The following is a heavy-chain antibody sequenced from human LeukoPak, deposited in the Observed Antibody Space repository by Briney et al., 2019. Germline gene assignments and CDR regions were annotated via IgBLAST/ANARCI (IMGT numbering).Heavy chain of an antibody. Sequence: GGSLRLPCAASGFTVSSNYMSWVRQAPGKGLEWVSVIYSGSSTYYADSVKGRFTISRDNSKNTVYLQINSLRAEDTAVYYCAKVDYNSGSFFDYWGQGTLVTVSS. D-gene: IGHD3-10*01. V-gene: IGHV3-53*01. J-gene: IGHJ4*02. CDR2: IYSGSST. CDR1: GFTVSSNY. CDR3: AKVDYNSGSFFDY.